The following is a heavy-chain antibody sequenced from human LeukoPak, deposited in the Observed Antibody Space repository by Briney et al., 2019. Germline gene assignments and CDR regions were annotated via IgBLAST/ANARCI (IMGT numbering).Heavy chain of an antibody. Sequence: ASVKVSCKASGYTFTGYYMHWVRQAPGQGLEWMGWINPNSGVTNYAQKFQGRVTMTRDTSISTAYMELSRLRSDDTAVYYCARAGIAVAGTDWGQGTLVTVSS. V-gene: IGHV1-2*02. CDR3: ARAGIAVAGTD. CDR2: INPNSGVT. CDR1: GYTFTGYY. D-gene: IGHD6-19*01. J-gene: IGHJ4*02.